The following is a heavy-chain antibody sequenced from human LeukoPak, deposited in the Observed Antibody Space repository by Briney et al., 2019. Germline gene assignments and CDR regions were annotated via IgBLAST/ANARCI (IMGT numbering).Heavy chain of an antibody. CDR1: GGSISTSTFY. V-gene: IGHV4-39*07. Sequence: SETLSLTCTVSGGSISTSTFYWAWIRQPPGKGLGWIGNVYYSGNTNYNPSLKSRVTMSVDTSKNQFSLKLSFVTAADMAVYYCVREGWYSGNTDAFDIWGQGTMVTVSS. CDR3: VREGWYSGNTDAFDI. D-gene: IGHD1-26*01. J-gene: IGHJ3*02. CDR2: VYYSGNT.